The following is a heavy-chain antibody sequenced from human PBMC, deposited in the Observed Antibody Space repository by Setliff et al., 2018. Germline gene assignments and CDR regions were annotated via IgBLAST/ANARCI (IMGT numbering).Heavy chain of an antibody. V-gene: IGHV1-46*01. CDR3: ARRASYSGSFDAFDI. J-gene: IGHJ3*02. CDR1: GYTFTSYY. CDR2: INPSGGST. D-gene: IGHD1-26*01. Sequence: ASVKVSCKASGYTFTSYYMHWVRQAPGQGLEWMGIINPSGGSTSYAQKFQGRVTITTDESTSTAYMELSSLRSEDTAVYYCARRASYSGSFDAFDIWGQGTMVTVSS.